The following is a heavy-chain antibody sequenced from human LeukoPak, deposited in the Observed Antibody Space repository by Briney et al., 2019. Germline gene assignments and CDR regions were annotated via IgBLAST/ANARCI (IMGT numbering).Heavy chain of an antibody. CDR1: DDSISTYY. V-gene: IGHV4-59*08. CDR3: ASSLRFYGDYHFDY. Sequence: SETLSLTCSVSDDSISTYYWSWIRQPPGKGLEWIGYIYYSGSTNYNPSLKSRVTISVDTSKNQFSLKLSSVTAADTAVYYCASSLRFYGDYHFDYWGQGTLVTVSS. CDR2: IYYSGST. J-gene: IGHJ4*02. D-gene: IGHD4-17*01.